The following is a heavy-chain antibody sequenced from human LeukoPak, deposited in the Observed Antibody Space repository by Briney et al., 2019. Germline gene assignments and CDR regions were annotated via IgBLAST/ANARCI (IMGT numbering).Heavy chain of an antibody. D-gene: IGHD5-24*01. CDR3: AKQFVDI. V-gene: IGHV3-23*01. CDR1: GFTFSNFA. Sequence: GGSLRLSCATSGFTFSNFAMNWVRQAPGKGLEWVSSISGSGDDTSYADSVKGRFTISRDNSRNTLYLQMNSLRAEDTAVYYCAKQFVDIWGQGTLVTVSS. CDR2: ISGSGDDT. J-gene: IGHJ5*02.